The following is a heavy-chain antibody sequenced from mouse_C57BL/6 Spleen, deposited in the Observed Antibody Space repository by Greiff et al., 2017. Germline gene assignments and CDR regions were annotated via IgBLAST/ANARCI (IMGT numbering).Heavy chain of an antibody. Sequence: VQLQQPGTELVKPGASVKLSCKASGYTFTSYWMHWVKQRPGQGLEWIGNIDPSNGGTNYNEKFKSKATLTVDKSSSTAYMQLSSLTSEDSAVYYCARSPIYYYGSSYEYWGQGTTLTVSS. CDR3: ARSPIYYYGSSYEY. CDR2: IDPSNGGT. V-gene: IGHV1-53*01. CDR1: GYTFTSYW. D-gene: IGHD1-1*01. J-gene: IGHJ2*01.